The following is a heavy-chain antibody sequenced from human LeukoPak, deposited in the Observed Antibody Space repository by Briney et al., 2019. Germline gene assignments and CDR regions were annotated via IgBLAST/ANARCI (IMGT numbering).Heavy chain of an antibody. V-gene: IGHV4-59*01. CDR3: ASTSGYCSGGNCYSAFDY. CDR1: GGSINFYY. CDR2: IYYSGST. D-gene: IGHD2-15*01. J-gene: IGHJ4*02. Sequence: SDTLSLTCTVSGGSINFYYWSWIRQPPGKGLEWIGYIYYSGSTNYNPSLKRRLTISVDTSNNQFSLKLSSVTAADTAVYYCASTSGYCSGGNCYSAFDYWGQGTLVTVSS.